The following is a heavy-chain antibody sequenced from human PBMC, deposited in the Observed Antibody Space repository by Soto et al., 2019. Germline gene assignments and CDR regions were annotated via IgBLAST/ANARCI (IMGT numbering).Heavy chain of an antibody. Sequence: EVQLVESGGGLVQPGGSLRLSCAASGFTVSSNYMSWVRQAPGKGLEWVSVIYSGGSTYYADSVKGRFTISRDNSKNTLYLQMNSLRAEDTAVYYCARDRVHVATIAYYYYYKDVWGKGTTVTVSS. D-gene: IGHD5-12*01. CDR1: GFTVSSNY. CDR3: ARDRVHVATIAYYYYYKDV. J-gene: IGHJ6*03. CDR2: IYSGGST. V-gene: IGHV3-66*01.